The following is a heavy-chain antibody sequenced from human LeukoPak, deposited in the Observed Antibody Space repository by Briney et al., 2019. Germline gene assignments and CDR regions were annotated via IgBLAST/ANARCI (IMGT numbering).Heavy chain of an antibody. V-gene: IGHV4-59*08. Sequence: SETLSLTCTVSGGSISSYYWSWIRQPPGKGLEWIGYIYYSGSTNYTPSLKSRVTISVDTSKNQFSLKLSSVTAADTAVYYCASAKIVGATYDYWGQGTLVTVSS. D-gene: IGHD1-26*01. CDR1: GGSISSYY. CDR2: IYYSGST. CDR3: ASAKIVGATYDY. J-gene: IGHJ4*02.